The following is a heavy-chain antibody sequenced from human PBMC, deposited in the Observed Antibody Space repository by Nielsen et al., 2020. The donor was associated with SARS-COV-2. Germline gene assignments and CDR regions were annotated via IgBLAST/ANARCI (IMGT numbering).Heavy chain of an antibody. CDR1: GGSMNRYY. CDR2: IDYSGNT. V-gene: IGHV4-59*01. D-gene: IGHD4-17*01. J-gene: IGHJ3*02. Sequence: SETLSLTCTVSGGSMNRYYWSWIRQPPGKGLEWFGYIDYSGNTNYSPSLKSRVTFSVDTSKNQFSLKLSSVTPADTAVYYCARDYFGDYLDGFDIWGQGTLVTVSS. CDR3: ARDYFGDYLDGFDI.